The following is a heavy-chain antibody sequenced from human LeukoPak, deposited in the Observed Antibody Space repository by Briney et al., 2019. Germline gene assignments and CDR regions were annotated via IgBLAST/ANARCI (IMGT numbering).Heavy chain of an antibody. D-gene: IGHD6-19*01. CDR2: ISSSRSYI. J-gene: IGHJ3*02. V-gene: IGHV3-21*01. CDR3: ARDTGLGSGWSLDAFDI. CDR1: GFTFSSYS. Sequence: GGSLRLSCAASGFTFSSYSMNWVRQAPGRGLEWVSSISSSRSYIYYADSVKGRFTISRDNAKNSLYLQMNSLRAEDTAVYYCARDTGLGSGWSLDAFDIWGQGTMVTVSS.